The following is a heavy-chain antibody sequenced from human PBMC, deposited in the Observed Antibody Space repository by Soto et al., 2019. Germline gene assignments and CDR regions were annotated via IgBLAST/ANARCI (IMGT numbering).Heavy chain of an antibody. CDR2: IHYSGSI. D-gene: IGHD3-10*01. CDR3: TRGLDRAKFGY. J-gene: IGHJ4*02. Sequence: TLSHTCTVSDGSTDSGSYYRSWVRQYPGKGLEWIGSIHYSGSIYYSPSLRSRLTMSADTSKNQFSLKLSSVTVAETAVYYCTRGLDRAKFGYWGQG. V-gene: IGHV4-31*03. CDR1: DGSTDSGSYY.